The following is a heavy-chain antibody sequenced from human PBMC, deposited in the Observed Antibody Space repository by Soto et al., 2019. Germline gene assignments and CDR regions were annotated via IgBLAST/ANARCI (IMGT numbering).Heavy chain of an antibody. CDR3: EKDSVVVTQAEYFQH. D-gene: IGHD3-22*01. Sequence: GGSLRLSCAASGFTFSSYGMHWVRQAPGKGLEWVAVISYDGGNKYYADSVKGRFTISRDNSKNTLYLQMNSLRAEDTAVYYCEKDSVVVTQAEYFQHWGQGTLVTVSS. CDR1: GFTFSSYG. V-gene: IGHV3-30*18. CDR2: ISYDGGNK. J-gene: IGHJ1*01.